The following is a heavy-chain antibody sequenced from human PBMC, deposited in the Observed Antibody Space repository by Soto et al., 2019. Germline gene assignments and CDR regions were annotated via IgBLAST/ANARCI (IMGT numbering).Heavy chain of an antibody. D-gene: IGHD2-8*02. CDR1: GGSISSYY. V-gene: IGHV4-59*12. J-gene: IGHJ4*02. CDR2: IYYSGST. CDR3: ARDRGRHAGGEYPFFDS. Sequence: SETLCLTCTVSGGSISSYYWSWIRQPPGKGLEWIGYIYYSGSTNYNPSLKSRVTISVDTSKNQFSLKLSSVTAADTAVYYCARDRGRHAGGEYPFFDSWGQGTLVTVSS.